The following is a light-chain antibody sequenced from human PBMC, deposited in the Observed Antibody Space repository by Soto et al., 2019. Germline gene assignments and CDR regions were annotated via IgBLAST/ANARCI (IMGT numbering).Light chain of an antibody. V-gene: IGLV1-40*01. CDR1: SSNIGAGYV. J-gene: IGLJ1*01. CDR3: QSYDRSLSGSYV. CDR2: GNS. Sequence: QSVLTQPPSVSGAPGQRVTISCTGSSSNIGAGYVVHWYQQLPGTAPKLLIYGNSNRPSGVPDQFSGSKSGTSASLAITGLQSEDGADYYCQSYDRSLSGSYVFGTGTKVTVL.